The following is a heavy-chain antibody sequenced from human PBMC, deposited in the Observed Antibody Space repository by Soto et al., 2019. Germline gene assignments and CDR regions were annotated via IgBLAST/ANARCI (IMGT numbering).Heavy chain of an antibody. CDR3: AGDAGITIVRGVVPGGET. CDR1: GYTFTSYG. J-gene: IGHJ5*02. V-gene: IGHV1-18*01. D-gene: IGHD3-10*01. CDR2: ISAYNGNT. Sequence: QVQLVQSGAEVKKPGASVKVSCKASGYTFTSYGISWVRQAPGQGPEWLGWISAYNGNTNYAQKLQGRVTMTTDTSTSTAYMELRSLRSYDTAVYYCAGDAGITIVRGVVPGGETWGQGTLVTVAS.